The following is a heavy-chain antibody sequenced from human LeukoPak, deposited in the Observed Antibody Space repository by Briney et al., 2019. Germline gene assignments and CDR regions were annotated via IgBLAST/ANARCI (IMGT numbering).Heavy chain of an antibody. D-gene: IGHD2/OR15-2a*01. Sequence: GGSLRLSCAASGFNFSSYTLNWVRQAPGKGLEWVSSITGDGASIYYAGPVRGRFTISRDSAKELVFLQLNSLRAEDTAVYYCAKDTFYGTGLAWFDTWGPGTLVTVSS. CDR3: AKDTFYGTGLAWFDT. CDR1: GFNFSSYT. V-gene: IGHV3-21*01. J-gene: IGHJ5*02. CDR2: ITGDGASI.